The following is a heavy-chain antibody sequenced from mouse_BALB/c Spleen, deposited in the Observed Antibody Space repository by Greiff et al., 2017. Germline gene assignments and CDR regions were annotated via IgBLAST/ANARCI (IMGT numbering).Heavy chain of an antibody. D-gene: IGHD2-3*01. CDR1: GFTFSSYG. CDR2: ISSGGSYT. CDR3: ARQDGRYAMDY. Sequence: DVMLVESGGDLVKPGGSLKLSCAASGFTFSSYGMSWVRQTPDKRLEWVATISSGGSYTYYPDSVKGRFTISRDNAKNTLYLQMSSLKSEDTAMYYCARQDGRYAMDYWGQGTSVTVSS. V-gene: IGHV5-6*02. J-gene: IGHJ4*01.